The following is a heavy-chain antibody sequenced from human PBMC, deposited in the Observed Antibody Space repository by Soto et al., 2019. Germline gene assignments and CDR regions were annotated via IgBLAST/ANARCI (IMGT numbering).Heavy chain of an antibody. CDR1: GGSISSYY. D-gene: IGHD6-19*01. CDR2: IYHGGTT. Sequence: PSETLSLTCTVSGGSISSYYWIWIRQPPGKGPEWIASIYHGGTTFYNPSLKSRITISVDTSNNQFSLKLTSVTAADTAVYYCARVHVMVVAGSTFDYWGHGTLVTVSS. CDR3: ARVHVMVVAGSTFDY. V-gene: IGHV4-59*08. J-gene: IGHJ4*01.